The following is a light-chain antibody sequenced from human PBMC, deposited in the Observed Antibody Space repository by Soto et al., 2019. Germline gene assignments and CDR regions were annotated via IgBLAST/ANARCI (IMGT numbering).Light chain of an antibody. J-gene: IGKJ2*01. CDR3: QQYKHYSSNT. CDR2: DAS. V-gene: IGKV1-5*01. Sequence: DIQMTQSPSTLSASVGDSVTITCRASQRIGRWLAWYQQKPGKAPKLLIYDASTLQSGVPSRFSGSGSGTEFTINITSLQDDDFATSYCQQYKHYSSNTFGRGTKLEI. CDR1: QRIGRW.